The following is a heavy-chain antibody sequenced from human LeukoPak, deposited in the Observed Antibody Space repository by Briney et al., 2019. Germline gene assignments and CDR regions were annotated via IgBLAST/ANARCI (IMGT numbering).Heavy chain of an antibody. J-gene: IGHJ4*02. V-gene: IGHV1-8*01. CDR3: ARVETYYYDSSGYYYGTVFDY. CDR1: GYTFTSYD. D-gene: IGHD3-22*01. CDR2: MNTNSGNT. Sequence: GASVKVSCKASGYTFTSYDINWVRQATGQGLEWMGWMNTNSGNTGYAQKFQGRVTMTRNTSISTAYMELSSLRSDDTAVYYCARVETYYYDSSGYYYGTVFDYWGQGTLVTVSS.